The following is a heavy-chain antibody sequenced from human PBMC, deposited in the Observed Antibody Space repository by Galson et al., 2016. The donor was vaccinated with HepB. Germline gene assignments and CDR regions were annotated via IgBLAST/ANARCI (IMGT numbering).Heavy chain of an antibody. CDR3: TMISWSTSSGFGF. D-gene: IGHD3-22*01. CDR2: VSGSGENT. J-gene: IGHJ4*02. CDR1: GFTFSNYG. Sequence: SMRLSCAASGFTFSNYGMSWVRQAPGKGLGWVSAVSGSGENTYNADSVKGRFTISRDNSRNTVYVQINSLRAEDTAIYYCTMISWSTSSGFGFWGQGTRVTVSS. V-gene: IGHV3-23*01.